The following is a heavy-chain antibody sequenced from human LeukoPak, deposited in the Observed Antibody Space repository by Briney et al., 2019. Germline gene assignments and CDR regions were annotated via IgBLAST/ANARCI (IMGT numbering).Heavy chain of an antibody. J-gene: IGHJ3*02. CDR2: VYYSGSA. Sequence: SETLSLTCTVSGGSISGYYWSWVRQPPGKGLEWIGYVYYSGSAYYNPSLKSRVTISVDTSKNQFSLKLSSVTAADTAVYYCARARAYYYDSSGFHAFDIWGQGTMVTVSS. CDR3: ARARAYYYDSSGFHAFDI. D-gene: IGHD3-22*01. V-gene: IGHV4-59*12. CDR1: GGSISGYY.